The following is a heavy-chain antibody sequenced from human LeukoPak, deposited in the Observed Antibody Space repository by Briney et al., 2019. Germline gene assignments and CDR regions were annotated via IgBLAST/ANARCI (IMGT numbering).Heavy chain of an antibody. J-gene: IGHJ3*02. D-gene: IGHD3-3*01. Sequence: PGGSLRLSCAASGFIFSSYWMSWVRQAPGKGLEWVANIKQDGTEKYYVDSVKGRFTISRDNAKNSLYLQMNSLRAEDTAVYYCAKDVGRTYYDFWSGSYAFDIWGQGTMVTVSS. V-gene: IGHV3-7*03. CDR2: IKQDGTEK. CDR1: GFIFSSYW. CDR3: AKDVGRTYYDFWSGSYAFDI.